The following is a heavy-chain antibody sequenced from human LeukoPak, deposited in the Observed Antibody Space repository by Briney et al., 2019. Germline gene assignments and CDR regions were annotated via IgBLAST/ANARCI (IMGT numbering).Heavy chain of an antibody. CDR2: IYPGDSDT. CDR3: ARGGEAMAPGDVFDI. V-gene: IGHV5-51*01. Sequence: GESLKISCKGSGYSFSSYWIGWVRQMPGKGLEWMGIIYPGDSDTRYSPSFQGQVTISADKSISTAYLQWSSLKASDTAMYYCARGGEAMAPGDVFDIWGQGTMVTVSS. J-gene: IGHJ3*02. CDR1: GYSFSSYW. D-gene: IGHD5-18*01.